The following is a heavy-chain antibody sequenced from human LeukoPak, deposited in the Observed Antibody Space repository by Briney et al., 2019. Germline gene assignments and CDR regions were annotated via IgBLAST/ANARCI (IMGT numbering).Heavy chain of an antibody. D-gene: IGHD3-3*02. J-gene: IGHJ3*02. CDR1: GCTLTSNW. CDR3: ARTLADAFDI. V-gene: IGHV3-74*01. Sequence: GGSLRLSCAPPGCTLTSNWMHSVRQAPGKGLVWLSNINSDGSSTNYADSAKGRFTISRDTAKNTLYLQMSSLRAEDTAVYYCARTLADAFDIWGQGTMVTVSS. CDR2: INSDGSST.